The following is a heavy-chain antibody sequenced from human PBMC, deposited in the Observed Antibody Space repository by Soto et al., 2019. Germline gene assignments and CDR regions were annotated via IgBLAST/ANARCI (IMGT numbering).Heavy chain of an antibody. CDR3: AKEYYDILTGL. CDR1: GFIFEDYA. V-gene: IGHV3-23*01. Sequence: PGGSLRLSCATSGFIFEDYAMHWVRQAPGKGLEWVSAISGSGGSTYYADSVKGRFTISRDNSKNTLYLQMNSLRAEDTAVYYCAKEYYDILTGLWGQGTLVTVSS. CDR2: ISGSGGST. J-gene: IGHJ4*02. D-gene: IGHD3-9*01.